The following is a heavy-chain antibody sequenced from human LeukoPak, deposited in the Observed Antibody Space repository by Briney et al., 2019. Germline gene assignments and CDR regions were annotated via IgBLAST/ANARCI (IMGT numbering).Heavy chain of an antibody. Sequence: PGGSLRLSCAASEFTFSSNYMSWVRQAPGKGLEWASVIYSGGSTYYADSVKGRFTISRDNSKNTLYLQMNSLRAEDTAVYYCARDRTPNGMDVWGKGTTVTVSS. J-gene: IGHJ6*04. CDR3: ARDRTPNGMDV. CDR1: EFTFSSNY. CDR2: IYSGGST. V-gene: IGHV3-53*01.